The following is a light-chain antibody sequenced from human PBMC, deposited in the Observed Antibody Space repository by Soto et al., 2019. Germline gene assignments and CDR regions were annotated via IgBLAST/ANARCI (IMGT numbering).Light chain of an antibody. J-gene: IGKJ5*01. Sequence: DIPMTQSPSSLSESVGDRVTITCRASQSISSYLNWYQQKPGKAPKLLIYAASSLQSGVPSRFSGSGSGTDFTLTISSLQPEDFATYYCQQSYSTPPITFGQGTRLEIK. CDR1: QSISSY. V-gene: IGKV1-39*01. CDR3: QQSYSTPPIT. CDR2: AAS.